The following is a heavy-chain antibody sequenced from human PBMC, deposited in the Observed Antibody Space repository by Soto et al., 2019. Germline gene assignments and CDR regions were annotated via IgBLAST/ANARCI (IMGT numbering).Heavy chain of an antibody. V-gene: IGHV3-23*01. D-gene: IGHD7-27*01. Sequence: EVQLLESGGGLVQPGGSLRLSCAGSGFTFINYAMNWVRQAPGKGLEWVSSISGGGAATFFPDSVRGRFTFSRDNSKHTVSPHMNGLGVEDTAVCYCARKILGSTTRPEYWYFDIWGRGTVVTVSS. CDR2: ISGGGAAT. CDR3: ARKILGSTTRPEYWYFDI. J-gene: IGHJ2*01. CDR1: GFTFINYA.